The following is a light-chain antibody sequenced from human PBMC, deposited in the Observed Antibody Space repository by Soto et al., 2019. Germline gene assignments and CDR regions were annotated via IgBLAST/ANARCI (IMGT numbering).Light chain of an antibody. CDR2: YDD. CDR3: ASWDDTLSGVV. CDR1: TSNIGNNA. Sequence: QSVLTQPPSVSGAPGQRVTISCSGSTSNIGNNAVNWYQQLPGKAPRALIYYDDLLPTGVSKRFSGSKSGTSVSLAISGLQSDDEADDYCASWDDTLSGVVFGGGTKVTVL. J-gene: IGLJ3*02. V-gene: IGLV1-36*01.